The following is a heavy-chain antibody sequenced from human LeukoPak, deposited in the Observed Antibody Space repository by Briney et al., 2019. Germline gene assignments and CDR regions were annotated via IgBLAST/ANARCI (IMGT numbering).Heavy chain of an antibody. CDR1: GGSMNNYY. V-gene: IGHV4-59*01. D-gene: IGHD4-11*01. CDR2: IHHSGST. J-gene: IGHJ3*02. Sequence: SETLSLTCTVSGGSMNNYYWSWIRQPPGKGLEWIGYIHHSGSTNYNPSLKSRVTISVDTSKKQFSLKVTSVTAADTAIYYCARDARDDYTWSAFDIWGQGTMVSVSS. CDR3: ARDARDDYTWSAFDI.